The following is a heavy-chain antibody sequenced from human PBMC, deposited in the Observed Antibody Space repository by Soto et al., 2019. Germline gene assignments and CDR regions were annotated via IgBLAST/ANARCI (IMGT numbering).Heavy chain of an antibody. CDR2: IVVGSGNT. Sequence: QMQLVQSGPEVKKPGTSVKVSCKASGFTFTSSAMQWVRQARGQRLEWIGWIVVGSGNTNYAQKFQERVTITRDMSTSTAYMELSSLRSEDTAVYYCAADLNYYDSSGRESWFDPWGQGTLVTVSS. CDR3: AADLNYYDSSGRESWFDP. V-gene: IGHV1-58*02. D-gene: IGHD3-22*01. J-gene: IGHJ5*02. CDR1: GFTFTSSA.